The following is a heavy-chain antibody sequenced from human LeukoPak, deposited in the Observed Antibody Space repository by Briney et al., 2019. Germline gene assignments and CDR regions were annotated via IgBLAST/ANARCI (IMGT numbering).Heavy chain of an antibody. D-gene: IGHD2-15*01. Sequence: GGSLRLSCAASGFTFSSYGMHWVRQAPGKGLEWVAVIWYDGSNKYYADSVKGRFTISRDNSKNTLYLQMNSLRAEDTAVYYCARDLSDVVVVAASGAFDYWGQGALVTVTS. J-gene: IGHJ4*02. CDR2: IWYDGSNK. CDR3: ARDLSDVVVVAASGAFDY. CDR1: GFTFSSYG. V-gene: IGHV3-33*01.